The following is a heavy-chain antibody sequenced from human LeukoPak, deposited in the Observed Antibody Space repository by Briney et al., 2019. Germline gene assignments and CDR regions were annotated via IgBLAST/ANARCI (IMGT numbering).Heavy chain of an antibody. CDR3: ARAGYYIAARSDY. D-gene: IGHD6-6*01. J-gene: IGHJ4*02. CDR1: GGTFSSYA. CDR2: IIPILGIA. V-gene: IGHV1-69*04. Sequence: ASVKVSCKASGGTFSSYAISWVRQAPGQGLEWMGRIIPILGIANYAQKFQGRVTITADKSTSTAYMELSSLRSEDTAVYYCARAGYYIAARSDYWGQGTLVTVSP.